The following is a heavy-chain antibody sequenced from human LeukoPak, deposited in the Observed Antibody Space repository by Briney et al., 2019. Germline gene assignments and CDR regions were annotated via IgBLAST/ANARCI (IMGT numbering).Heavy chain of an antibody. CDR2: INPNSGGT. D-gene: IGHD6-13*01. CDR3: ARDQEIAAAAHYYYYYMDV. Sequence: VASVKVSCKASGYTFTGYYMHWVRQAPGQGLEWMGWINPNSGGTNYAQKFQGRVTMTRDTSISTAYMELSRLRSDDTAVYYCARDQEIAAAAHYYYYYMDVWGKGTTVTVSS. CDR1: GYTFTGYY. V-gene: IGHV1-2*02. J-gene: IGHJ6*03.